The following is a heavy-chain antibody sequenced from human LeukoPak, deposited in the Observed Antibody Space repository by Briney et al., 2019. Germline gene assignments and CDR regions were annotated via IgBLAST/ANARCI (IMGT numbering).Heavy chain of an antibody. J-gene: IGHJ5*02. CDR2: ISWNSGTI. CDR3: AKGDYGGPENWFDP. CDR1: GFTFSSYA. D-gene: IGHD4-23*01. V-gene: IGHV3-9*01. Sequence: PGGSLRLSCAASGFTFSSYAMSWVRQAPGKGLEWVSGISWNSGTIGYAKSVRGRFTISRDNTKNSLYLEMNSLRTDDTAFYYCAKGDYGGPENWFDPWGQGTLVTVSS.